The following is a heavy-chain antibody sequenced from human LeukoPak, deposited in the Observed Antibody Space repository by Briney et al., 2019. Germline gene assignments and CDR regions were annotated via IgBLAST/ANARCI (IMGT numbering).Heavy chain of an antibody. CDR1: GFTFSNHW. CDR2: IRSDGGTI. D-gene: IGHD2/OR15-2a*01. CDR3: ASRDSSLLRVDN. Sequence: PGGSLRLSCAAYGFTFSNHWMHWVRQTPGKGLVWVSRIRSDGGTIDYADSVRGRFTISRDNARNTLSLQMNNLRAEDTAVYYCASRDSSLLRVDNWGQGTLVTVSS. J-gene: IGHJ4*02. V-gene: IGHV3-74*01.